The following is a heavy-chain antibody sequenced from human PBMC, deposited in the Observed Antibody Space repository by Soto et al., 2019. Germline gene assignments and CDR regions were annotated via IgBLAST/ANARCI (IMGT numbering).Heavy chain of an antibody. Sequence: QVQLVESGGGVVQPGRSLRLSCAASGFTFSSYGMHWVRQAPGKGLEWVAVISYDGSNKYYADSVKGRFTISRDNSKNTLYLQMNSLRAEDTAVYYCAKDFSGGSYYTADYCGQGTLVTVSS. J-gene: IGHJ4*02. CDR3: AKDFSGGSYYTADY. V-gene: IGHV3-30*18. D-gene: IGHD1-26*01. CDR1: GFTFSSYG. CDR2: ISYDGSNK.